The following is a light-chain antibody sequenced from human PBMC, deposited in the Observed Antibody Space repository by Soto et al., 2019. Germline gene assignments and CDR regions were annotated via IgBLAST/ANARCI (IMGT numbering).Light chain of an antibody. CDR3: CSYAGSYIYV. J-gene: IGLJ1*01. CDR2: DVT. V-gene: IGLV2-11*01. Sequence: QSALTQPRSVSGSPGQSVTISCTGTSSDVGGYNYVSWYQQHPDKAPKVMIYDVTKRPSGVPDRFSGSKSGNTASLTISGLQAEDEADYYCCSYAGSYIYVFGPG. CDR1: SSDVGGYNY.